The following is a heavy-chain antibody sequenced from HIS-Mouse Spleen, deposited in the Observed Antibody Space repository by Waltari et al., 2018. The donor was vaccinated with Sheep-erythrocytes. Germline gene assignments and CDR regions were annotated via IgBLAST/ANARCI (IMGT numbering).Heavy chain of an antibody. D-gene: IGHD1-26*01. Sequence: EVQLVESGGGLVKPGGSLRLSCAASGFTFMSYSMNWGRQAPGRGLERVASINSSSSYRYYADSVKGRFTISRDNAKNSLYLQMNSLRAEDTAVYYCARVASGATFDYWGQGTLVTVSS. CDR1: GFTFMSYS. CDR3: ARVASGATFDY. V-gene: IGHV3-21*01. J-gene: IGHJ4*02. CDR2: INSSSSYR.